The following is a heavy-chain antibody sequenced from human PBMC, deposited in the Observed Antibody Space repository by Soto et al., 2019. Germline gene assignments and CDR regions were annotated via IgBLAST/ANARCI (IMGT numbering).Heavy chain of an antibody. Sequence: QVQLVQSGAEVKKPGASVKVSCKASGYTFTSYYMHWVRQAPGQGLEWMGIINPSGGSTSYAQKFQGRFTMSSDTSTSTVYMELSSLRSEDTAVYYCARMYSSGWYGGYYYYGMDVWGQGTTVTVSS. J-gene: IGHJ6*02. CDR1: GYTFTSYY. V-gene: IGHV1-46*01. D-gene: IGHD6-19*01. CDR2: INPSGGST. CDR3: ARMYSSGWYGGYYYYGMDV.